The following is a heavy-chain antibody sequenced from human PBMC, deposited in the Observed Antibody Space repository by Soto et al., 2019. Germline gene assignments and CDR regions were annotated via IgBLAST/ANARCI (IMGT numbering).Heavy chain of an antibody. J-gene: IGHJ6*02. CDR1: VGTNCGIRLL. CDR3: ARHSPSKVELRLGCYVMDV. Sequence: VGTNCGIRLLSGQNRKTQGKGLEWIGSIHYGGTTYYNPSLKSRVTICVDTSKNQFSLKLNSVTAADTAVYYCARHSPSKVELRLGCYVMDVWGQGTTVPVSS. CDR2: IHYGGTT. D-gene: IGHD4-4*01. V-gene: IGHV4-39*01.